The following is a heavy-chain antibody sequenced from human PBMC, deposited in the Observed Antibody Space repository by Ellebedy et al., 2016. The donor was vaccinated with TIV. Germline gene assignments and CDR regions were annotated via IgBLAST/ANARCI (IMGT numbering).Heavy chain of an antibody. CDR1: GGSISSGGYS. D-gene: IGHD2-2*01. J-gene: IGHJ3*02. CDR2: IYHSGST. CDR3: ARAVPVDAFDI. V-gene: IGHV4-30-2*01. Sequence: SETLSLTXAVSGGSISSGGYSWSWIRQPPGKGLEWIGYIYHSGSTYYNPSLKSRVTISVDRSKNQFSLKLSSVTAADTAVYYCARAVPVDAFDIWGQGTMVTVSS.